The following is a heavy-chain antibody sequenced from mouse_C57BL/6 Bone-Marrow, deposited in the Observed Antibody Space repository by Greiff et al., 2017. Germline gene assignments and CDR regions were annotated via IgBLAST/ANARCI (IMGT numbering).Heavy chain of an antibody. CDR3: TTDYSNYVGVSWFAY. CDR2: IDPENGDT. J-gene: IGHJ3*01. Sequence: VQLQQSGAELVRPGASVKLSCTASGFNIKDDYMHWVKQRSEQGLEWIGWIDPENGDTEYASKFQGKATITADTSSNTAYLQLSSLTSEDTAVYYCTTDYSNYVGVSWFAYWGQGTLVTVSA. V-gene: IGHV14-4*01. D-gene: IGHD2-5*01. CDR1: GFNIKDDY.